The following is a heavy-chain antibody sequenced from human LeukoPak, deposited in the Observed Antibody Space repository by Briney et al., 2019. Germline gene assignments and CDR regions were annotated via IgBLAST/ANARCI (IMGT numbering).Heavy chain of an antibody. V-gene: IGHV3-7*01. CDR2: IKQDGSEK. D-gene: IGHD3-22*01. CDR3: ARRGYYYDSSGYYLGGFDY. Sequence: GGSLGLSCAASGFTFSNYWMSWVRQAPGKGLEWVANIKQDGSEKYYVDSVKGRFTISRDNAKNSLYLQMNSLRAEDTAVYYCARRGYYYDSSGYYLGGFDYWGQGTLVTVSS. J-gene: IGHJ4*02. CDR1: GFTFSNYW.